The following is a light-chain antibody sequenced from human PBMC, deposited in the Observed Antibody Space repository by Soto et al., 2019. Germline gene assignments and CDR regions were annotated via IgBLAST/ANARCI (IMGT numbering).Light chain of an antibody. V-gene: IGLV2-11*01. CDR2: DVS. CDR1: RSDVGVYKY. CDR3: CTYGGGYTPLV. Sequence: QSAPTQPRSVSASPGQSVTLSCTASRSDVGVYKYVSWYQQHPGKAPKLMIFDVSKRLSGVPGGFSGSKSGNTDSLTISELQAEDDADYYCCTYGGGYTPLVFSGGTKLTV. J-gene: IGLJ3*02.